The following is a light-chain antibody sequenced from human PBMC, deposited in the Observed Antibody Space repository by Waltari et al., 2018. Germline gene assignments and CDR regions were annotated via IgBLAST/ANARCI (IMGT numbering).Light chain of an antibody. Sequence: DIQMTQSTSILSASVGDRVTITCRASQSISNWLAWYQQKPGKAPKLLIFKTSSLESGAPSRFSGRGSGTDFTLTISSLQPEDYATYYCQQYYSYPRTFGQGTKVEIK. CDR2: KTS. CDR3: QQYYSYPRT. CDR1: QSISNW. V-gene: IGKV1-5*03. J-gene: IGKJ1*01.